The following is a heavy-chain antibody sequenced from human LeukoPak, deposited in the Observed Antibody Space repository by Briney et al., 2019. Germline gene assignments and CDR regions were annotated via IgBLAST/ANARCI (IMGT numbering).Heavy chain of an antibody. CDR1: GGSISSNNW. Sequence: SGTLSLTCAVSGGSISSNNWWSWVRQPPGKGLEWIGEIYHSGSTNYNPSLKSRVTISVDKSKNQFSLKLSSVTAADTAVYYCASLMITFGGVTDDCWGQGILVTVSS. CDR3: ASLMITFGGVTDDC. J-gene: IGHJ4*02. D-gene: IGHD3-16*01. V-gene: IGHV4-4*02. CDR2: IYHSGST.